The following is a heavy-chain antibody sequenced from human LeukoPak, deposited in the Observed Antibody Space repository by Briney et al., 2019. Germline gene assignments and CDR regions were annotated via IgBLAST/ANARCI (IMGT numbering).Heavy chain of an antibody. D-gene: IGHD5-18*01. CDR2: ISTYNGNT. CDR1: GYTFTNYG. J-gene: IGHJ4*02. V-gene: IGHV1-18*01. CDR3: ARIDTAMDYYFDY. Sequence: ASVKVSCKASGYTFTNYGISWVRQAPGQGLEWMGWISTYNGNTNYAQKLQGRVTMTTDTSTSTAYMEVRSLRFDDTAMYYCARIDTAMDYYFDYWGQGTLVTVSS.